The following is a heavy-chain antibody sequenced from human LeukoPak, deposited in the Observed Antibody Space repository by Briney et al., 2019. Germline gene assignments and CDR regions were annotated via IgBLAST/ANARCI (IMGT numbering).Heavy chain of an antibody. CDR1: GFPFSSYR. J-gene: IGHJ6*03. CDR3: IRTLIVATSPYMDV. Sequence: GGSLRLSCAPYGFPFSSYRMHWVRQAPGKGLVWVSRVNSDGTGTTYADSVEGRFTISRDNAKNTVYLQMNSLRAEDTAIYYCIRTLIVATSPYMDVWGKGTTVTVSS. CDR2: VNSDGTGT. D-gene: IGHD5-12*01. V-gene: IGHV3-74*01.